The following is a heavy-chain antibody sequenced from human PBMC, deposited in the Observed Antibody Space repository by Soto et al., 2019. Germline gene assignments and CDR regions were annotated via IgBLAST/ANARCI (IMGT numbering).Heavy chain of an antibody. CDR3: ASCDFWSGYRATGYFDY. D-gene: IGHD3-3*01. CDR1: GGSISSGGYY. CDR2: IYYSGST. Sequence: QVQLQESGPGLVKPSQTLSLTCTVSGGSISSGGYYWSWIRQHPGKGLEWIGYIYYSGSTYYHPSLTSRVTISVDTSKNQFSLKLSSVTAADTAVYYCASCDFWSGYRATGYFDYWGQGTLVTVSS. J-gene: IGHJ4*02. V-gene: IGHV4-31*03.